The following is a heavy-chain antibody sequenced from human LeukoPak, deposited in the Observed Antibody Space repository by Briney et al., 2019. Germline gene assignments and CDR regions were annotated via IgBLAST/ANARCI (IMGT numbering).Heavy chain of an antibody. D-gene: IGHD5-12*01. CDR3: GRGTDIEVVAY. J-gene: IGHJ4*02. Sequence: GSSVKVSCKASGGTFSSYAISWVRQAPGQGLEWMGWMNPNNGNTGCAQKFQGRVTMTRDTSISTAYMELSSLRSEDTAVYYCGRGTDIEVVAYWGQGTLVTVSS. CDR1: GGTFSSYA. CDR2: MNPNNGNT. V-gene: IGHV1-8*02.